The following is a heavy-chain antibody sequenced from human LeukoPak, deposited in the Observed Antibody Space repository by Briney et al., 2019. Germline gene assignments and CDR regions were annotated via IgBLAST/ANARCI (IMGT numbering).Heavy chain of an antibody. CDR3: ARERLAGFDP. V-gene: IGHV4-39*07. Sequence: SETLSLTCTVSGGSITSSSYSWGWIRQPPGKGLEWIASMSYSGSTYYNPSLKSRVTISVDTSKNQFSLKLSSVTAADTAVYYCARERLAGFDPWGQGTLVTVSS. D-gene: IGHD6-25*01. J-gene: IGHJ5*02. CDR2: MSYSGST. CDR1: GGSITSSSYS.